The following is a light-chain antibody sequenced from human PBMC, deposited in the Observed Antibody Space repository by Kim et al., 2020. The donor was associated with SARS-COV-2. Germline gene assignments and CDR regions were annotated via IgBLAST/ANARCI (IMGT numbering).Light chain of an antibody. CDR2: GAS. V-gene: IGKV3-20*01. J-gene: IGKJ1*01. CDR1: QSVSSRD. Sequence: PGERASHACRASQSVSSRDLARYAQKPCQAPRLHIDGASTRATGIQDRFSGRGSGTDFTLTISRLEPEDFAVYYCQHYGSTLWTFGQGTKVEIK. CDR3: QHYGSTLWT.